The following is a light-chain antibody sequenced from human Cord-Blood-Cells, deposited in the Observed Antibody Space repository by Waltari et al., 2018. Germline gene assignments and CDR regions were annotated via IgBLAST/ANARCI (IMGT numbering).Light chain of an antibody. CDR1: SSNIGSNY. J-gene: IGLJ3*02. Sequence: QSVLTQPPSASGTPGQRVTISCSGSSSNIGSNYVYWYQQLPGTAPKPLIYGKNQRPSGVPDRFSGSKSGTSASLAISGLRSEDEADYYCAAWDDSLSGVFGGGTKLTVL. V-gene: IGLV1-47*01. CDR2: GKN. CDR3: AAWDDSLSGV.